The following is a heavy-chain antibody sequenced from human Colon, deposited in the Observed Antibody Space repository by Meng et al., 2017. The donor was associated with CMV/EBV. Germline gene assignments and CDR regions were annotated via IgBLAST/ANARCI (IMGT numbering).Heavy chain of an antibody. CDR1: GDSVSRDTVG. V-gene: IGHV6-1*01. CDR2: TYYRSRWLV. J-gene: IGHJ4*02. CDR3: ARRHFTGWYYLDS. D-gene: IGHD3-9*01. Sequence: SQNRSLTGAISGDSVSRDTVGWNWIRKSPSRGLEWLGRTYYRSRWLVDYAPSVRSRIRIDADTSKNEVSLRLESVTPEDTAVYYCARRHFTGWYYLDSWGQGTLVTVSS.